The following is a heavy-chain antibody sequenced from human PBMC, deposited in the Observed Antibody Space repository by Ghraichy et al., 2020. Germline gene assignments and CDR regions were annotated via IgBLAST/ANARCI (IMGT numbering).Heavy chain of an antibody. CDR3: ARGRLITIFGVVISTRINWFDP. CDR2: INHSGST. V-gene: IGHV4-34*01. Sequence: ETLSLTCAVYGGSFSGYYWSWIRQPPGKGLEWIGEINHSGSTNYNPSLKSRVTISVDTSKNQFSLKLSSVTAADTAVYYCARGRLITIFGVVISTRINWFDPWGQGTLVTVSS. D-gene: IGHD3-3*01. J-gene: IGHJ5*02. CDR1: GGSFSGYY.